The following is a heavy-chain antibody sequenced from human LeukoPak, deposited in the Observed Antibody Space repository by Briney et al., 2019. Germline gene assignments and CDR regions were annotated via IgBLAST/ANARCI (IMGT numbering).Heavy chain of an antibody. J-gene: IGHJ4*02. Sequence: PGGSLRVSCAATGFTFSSYAMSWVRQAPGKGLEWVSGISGSGDGTYYADSVKGRFTISRDNSKNTLYMQMNSLRADDTAVYYCARERTTIVSGTTIGAYWGQGTLVTVSS. CDR3: ARERTTIVSGTTIGAY. CDR1: GFTFSSYA. D-gene: IGHD2/OR15-2a*01. CDR2: ISGSGDGT. V-gene: IGHV3-23*01.